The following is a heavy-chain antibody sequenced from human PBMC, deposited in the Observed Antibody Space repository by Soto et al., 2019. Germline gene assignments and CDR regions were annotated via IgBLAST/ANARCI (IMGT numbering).Heavy chain of an antibody. D-gene: IGHD6-6*01. CDR1: GYTFTSYY. Sequence: QVQLVQSGAEVKKPGASVKVSCKASGYTFTSYYMHWVRQAPGQGLEWMGIINPSGGSTSYAQKFQGRVTMTGDTSTITVYMELSRLRPEDTAVYYCARDIAARRVFDYWGKGTLVTVSS. J-gene: IGHJ4*02. CDR2: INPSGGST. CDR3: ARDIAARRVFDY. V-gene: IGHV1-46*01.